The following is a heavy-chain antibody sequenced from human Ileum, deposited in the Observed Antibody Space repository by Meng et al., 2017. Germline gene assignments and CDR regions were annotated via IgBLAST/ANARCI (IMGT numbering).Heavy chain of an antibody. D-gene: IGHD1-26*01. CDR1: GFSFSDYW. V-gene: IGHV3-74*01. CDR2: IKPDGTSG. J-gene: IGHJ2*01. Sequence: LVESGGVLVQPWESLRLSCTTSGFSFSDYWMHWVRQAPGKGLVWVSRIKPDGTSGFYADSVRGRFTISRDNTGNTLYLQLNSLRDEDTAVYYCARGVSDRYGYFDLWGRGTLVTVSS. CDR3: ARGVSDRYGYFDL.